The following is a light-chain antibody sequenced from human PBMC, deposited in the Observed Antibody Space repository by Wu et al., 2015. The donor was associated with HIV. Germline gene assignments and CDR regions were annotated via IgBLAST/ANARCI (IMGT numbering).Light chain of an antibody. J-gene: IGKJ1*01. CDR2: GAS. Sequence: TQSPSSLSASVGDRVTITCRASQSISSYLNWYQQKPGQAPRLLIYGASSRATGIPDRFSGSGSGTDFTLTISRLEPEDFAVYYCQQYGSSRGTFGQGTKGGNQT. CDR3: QQYGSSRGT. V-gene: IGKV3-20*01. CDR1: QSISSY.